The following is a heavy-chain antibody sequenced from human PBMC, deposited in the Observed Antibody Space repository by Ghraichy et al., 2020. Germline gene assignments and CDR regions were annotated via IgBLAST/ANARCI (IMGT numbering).Heavy chain of an antibody. CDR3: AREYFYDNSGLPSNWYFDL. CDR1: GFTFSRYW. Sequence: GGSLRLSCEASGFTFSRYWMHWVRQAPGKGLVWVSRINSDGTGTSYAESVKGRFTISRDNAKNTVYLQMNSLRVEDTAVYYCAREYFYDNSGLPSNWYFDLWGRGTLVTVSS. J-gene: IGHJ2*01. CDR2: INSDGTGT. D-gene: IGHD3-22*01. V-gene: IGHV3-74*01.